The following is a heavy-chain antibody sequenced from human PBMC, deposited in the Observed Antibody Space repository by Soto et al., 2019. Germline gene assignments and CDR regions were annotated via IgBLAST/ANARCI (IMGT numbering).Heavy chain of an antibody. CDR1: GGSISSGDYY. CDR2: IYYSGST. V-gene: IGHV4-30-4*01. CDR3: ARVEWTNSNFDY. Sequence: QVQLQESGPGLVKPSQTLSLTCTVSGGSISSGDYYWSWIRQPPGKGLEWIGYIYYSGSTYYNPSLKSRVIISVDPSKNPFSLKLSSVTAADTAVYYCARVEWTNSNFDYWGQGTLVTVSS. D-gene: IGHD3-3*01. J-gene: IGHJ4*02.